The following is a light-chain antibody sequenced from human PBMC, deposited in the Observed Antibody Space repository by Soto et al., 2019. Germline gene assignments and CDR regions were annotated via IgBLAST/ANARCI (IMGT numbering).Light chain of an antibody. CDR2: KVS. CDR3: LVGTHGVT. CDR1: QSLVHSDGRTY. J-gene: IGKJ5*01. V-gene: IGKV2-30*02. Sequence: LMTQSPLSLPVTLGQPASVSCSSSQSLVHSDGRTYLSWFQQRPGQSPRRLIYKVSNRDSGVPDRFSGGGSGTDFTLRISRVEAEDVGVYYCLVGTHGVTFGQGTRLEI.